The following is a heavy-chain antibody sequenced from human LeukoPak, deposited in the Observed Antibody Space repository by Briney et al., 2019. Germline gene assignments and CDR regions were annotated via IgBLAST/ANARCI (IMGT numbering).Heavy chain of an antibody. CDR2: IIPIFGKA. D-gene: IGHD3-16*02. V-gene: IGHV1-69*05. Sequence: SVKVSCKASGGTFSSYAISWVRQAPGQGLEWMGGIIPIFGKANYAQKFQGRVTITTDESTSTAYMELSSLRSEDTAVYYCARDRGITFGGVIVSYSFDYWGQGTLVTVSS. CDR3: ARDRGITFGGVIVSYSFDY. J-gene: IGHJ4*02. CDR1: GGTFSSYA.